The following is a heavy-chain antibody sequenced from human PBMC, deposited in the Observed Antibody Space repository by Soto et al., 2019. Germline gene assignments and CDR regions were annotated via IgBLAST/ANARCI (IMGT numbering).Heavy chain of an antibody. J-gene: IGHJ3*02. Sequence: GGSLRLSCAASGFGFTFSTSAMSWVRQAPGKGLEWVSTFRESGGTTHYANSVKGRFTISRDTSKNMLYLQMNSLRAEDTAIYYCAKDLGVGAFDIWGQGTMVTVSS. V-gene: IGHV3-23*01. CDR3: AKDLGVGAFDI. CDR2: FRESGGTT. CDR1: GFGFTFSTSA.